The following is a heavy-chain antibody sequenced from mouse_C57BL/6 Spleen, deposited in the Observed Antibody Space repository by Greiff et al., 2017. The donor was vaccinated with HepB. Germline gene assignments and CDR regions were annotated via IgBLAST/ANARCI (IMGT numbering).Heavy chain of an antibody. J-gene: IGHJ2*01. Sequence: VQLQQSGPGLVAPSQSLSITCTVSGFSLTSYAISWVRQPPGKGLEWLGVIWTGGGTNYNSALKSRLSISKDNSKSQVFLKMNSLQTDDTARYYCARLVYYGSSPPYFDYWGQGTTLTVSS. V-gene: IGHV2-9-1*01. CDR3: ARLVYYGSSPPYFDY. D-gene: IGHD1-1*01. CDR2: IWTGGGT. CDR1: GFSLTSYA.